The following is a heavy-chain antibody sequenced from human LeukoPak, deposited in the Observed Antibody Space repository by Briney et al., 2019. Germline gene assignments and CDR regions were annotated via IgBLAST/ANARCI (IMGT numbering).Heavy chain of an antibody. D-gene: IGHD1-20*01. CDR1: GYSFTSYW. V-gene: IGHV5-51*01. Sequence: GESLKISCKGSGYSFTSYWIGWVRQMPGKGLEWMGIIYPGDSDTRYSPSFQGQVTISADKSISTAYLQWSSLKASDTAVYYCARPGNAYNWNVNWFDPWGQGTLVTVSS. J-gene: IGHJ5*02. CDR2: IYPGDSDT. CDR3: ARPGNAYNWNVNWFDP.